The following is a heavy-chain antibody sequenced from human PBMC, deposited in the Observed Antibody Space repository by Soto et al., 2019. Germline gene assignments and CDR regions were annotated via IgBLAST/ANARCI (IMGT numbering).Heavy chain of an antibody. J-gene: IGHJ6*03. CDR3: ARVLHHDFWSGYDYYYYYMDV. CDR1: GFTFSSYW. Sequence: GGSLRLSCAASGFTFSSYWMHWVRQAPGKGLVWVSRINSDGSSTSYADSVKGRFTISRDNAKNTLYLQMNSLRAEDTAVYYCARVLHHDFWSGYDYYYYYMDVWGKGTTVTVSS. CDR2: INSDGSST. D-gene: IGHD3-3*01. V-gene: IGHV3-74*01.